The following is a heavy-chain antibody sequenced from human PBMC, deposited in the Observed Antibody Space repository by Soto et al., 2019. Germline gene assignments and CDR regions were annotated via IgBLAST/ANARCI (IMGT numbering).Heavy chain of an antibody. J-gene: IGHJ6*02. CDR2: IIPIFGTA. V-gene: IGHV1-69*13. CDR3: ARGRTTSYGMDV. CDR1: GGTFSSCA. D-gene: IGHD4-17*01. Sequence: SVKVSCKASGGTFSSCAISWVRQAPGQGLEWMGGIIPIFGTANYAQKFQGRVTITADESTSTAYMELSSLRSEDTAVYYCARGRTTSYGMDVWGQGTTVTVSS.